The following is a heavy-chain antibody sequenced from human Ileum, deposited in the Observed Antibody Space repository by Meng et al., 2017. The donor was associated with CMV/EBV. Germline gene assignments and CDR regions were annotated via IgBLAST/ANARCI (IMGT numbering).Heavy chain of an antibody. CDR2: VYHSGST. V-gene: IGHV4-4*01. D-gene: IGHD6-6*01. CDR3: ARLRYTSSSGDQLDY. J-gene: IGHJ4*02. Sequence: VSGGPISSNSYWSWFRQPPGKGLEWIGEVYHSGSTNYNPALKSRVTVSQAKSKGDFSLELTSVTAADTAVYFCARLRYTSSSGDQLDYWGQGTLVTSPQ. CDR1: GGPISSNSY.